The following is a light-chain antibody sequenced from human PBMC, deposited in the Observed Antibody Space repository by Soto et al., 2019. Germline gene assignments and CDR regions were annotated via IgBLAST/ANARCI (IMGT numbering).Light chain of an antibody. J-gene: IGKJ2*01. V-gene: IGKV3-15*01. CDR1: QSVGNN. Sequence: ESVMTQSPATLSVSQGEGATLSYRASQSVGNNLAWYQQKPGQAPRLLIYDASIRATGIPARFSGSGSGTEFTLTITSLQSEDIAIYYCQHYDNWPFTFGQGTKVDIK. CDR2: DAS. CDR3: QHYDNWPFT.